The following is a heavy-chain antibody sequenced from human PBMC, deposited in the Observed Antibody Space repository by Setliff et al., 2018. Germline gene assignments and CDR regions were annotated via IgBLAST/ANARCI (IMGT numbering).Heavy chain of an antibody. CDR2: ISAYNDNT. Sequence: ASVKVSCKASGYTFTNYGISWVRQAPGQGLEWMGWISAYNDNTNYAQKVQGRVTMTADTSTSTAYMELRSLTSDDTAVYYCAREGRRYYDSSGYYYDPYYYYYMDVWGKGTTVTVSS. D-gene: IGHD3-22*01. CDR1: GYTFTNYG. CDR3: AREGRRYYDSSGYYYDPYYYYYMDV. V-gene: IGHV1-18*01. J-gene: IGHJ6*03.